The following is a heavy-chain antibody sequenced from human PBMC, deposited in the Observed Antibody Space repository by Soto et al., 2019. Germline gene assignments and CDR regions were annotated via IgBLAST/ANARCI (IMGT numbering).Heavy chain of an antibody. J-gene: IGHJ4*02. CDR3: AKVAYYDSSGYPQPLSYYFDY. V-gene: IGHV3-23*01. CDR2: ISGSGGST. CDR1: GFTFSSYA. D-gene: IGHD3-22*01. Sequence: GGSLRLSCAASGFTFSSYAMSWVRQAPGKGLEWVSAISGSGGSTYYADSVKGRFTISRDNSKNTPYLQMNSLRAEDTAVYYCAKVAYYDSSGYPQPLSYYFDYWGQGTLVTVSS.